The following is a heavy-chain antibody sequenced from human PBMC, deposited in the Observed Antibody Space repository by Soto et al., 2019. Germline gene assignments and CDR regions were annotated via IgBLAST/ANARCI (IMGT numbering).Heavy chain of an antibody. D-gene: IGHD6-13*01. CDR2: IDPSDSYT. CDR3: ARQSIAAAVVDY. CDR1: GYSFTSYW. J-gene: IGHJ4*02. Sequence: HGESLKISCXGSGYSFTSYWISWVRQMPGKGLEWMGRIDPSDSYTNYSPSFQGHVTISADKSISTAYLQWSSLKASDNAMYYCARQSIAAAVVDYWGQGTLVTVS. V-gene: IGHV5-10-1*01.